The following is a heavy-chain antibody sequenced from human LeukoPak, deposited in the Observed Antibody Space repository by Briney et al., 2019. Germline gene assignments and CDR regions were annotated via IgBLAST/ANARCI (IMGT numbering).Heavy chain of an antibody. CDR1: GFNFNDSA. J-gene: IGHJ3*01. D-gene: IGHD5-24*01. V-gene: IGHV3-23*01. Sequence: GGSLRLSCAASGFNFNDSAMTWVRQAPGKGLEWVSLIASSGRNTYYTDSVRGRFTISRDNSKKTLSLQMNSLRVEDTAIYYCAKDIQLSAWGLGTMVTVSS. CDR2: IASSGRNT. CDR3: AKDIQLSA.